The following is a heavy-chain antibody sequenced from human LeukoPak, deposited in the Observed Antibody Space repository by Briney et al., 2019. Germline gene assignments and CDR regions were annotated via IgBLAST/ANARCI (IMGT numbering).Heavy chain of an antibody. V-gene: IGHV1-18*04. CDR1: GYTFTSFG. CDR3: TRDHCRGDNCPSFDY. J-gene: IGHJ4*02. Sequence: ASVKVSCKPSGYTFTSFGISWVRHAPGQGHGRMGWIGAYNGGTNYAQKFQGRVTMTTDTSTSTAYMDLRSLRSDDTAVYYCTRDHCRGDNCPSFDYWGQGTLVTVSS. D-gene: IGHD2-15*01. CDR2: IGAYNGGT.